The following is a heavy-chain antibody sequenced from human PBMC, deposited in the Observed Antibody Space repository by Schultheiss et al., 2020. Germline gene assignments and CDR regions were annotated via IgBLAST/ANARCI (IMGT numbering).Heavy chain of an antibody. CDR1: GGSISSSSYY. CDR3: ARQDFWSGSRDLDDAFDI. D-gene: IGHD3-3*01. Sequence: GSLRLSCTVSGGSISSSSYYWGWIRQPPGKGLEWIGYIYYSGSTNYNPSLKSRVTISVDTSKNQFSLKLSSVTAADTAVYYCARQDFWSGSRDLDDAFDIWGQGTMVTVSS. J-gene: IGHJ3*02. V-gene: IGHV4-39*01. CDR2: IYYSGST.